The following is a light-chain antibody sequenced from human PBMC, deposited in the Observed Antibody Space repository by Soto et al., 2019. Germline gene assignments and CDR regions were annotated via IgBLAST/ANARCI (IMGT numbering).Light chain of an antibody. Sequence: DIQMTQSPSTLSASVVDRVTISCRASQSISSWLAWYQQKPGKAPKLLMSDASSLERGVPSRFSGSGSGTEFTLTISSLQPDDFATYYCQQYDTYSRTFGQGTKVDIK. V-gene: IGKV1-5*01. CDR2: DAS. J-gene: IGKJ1*01. CDR3: QQYDTYSRT. CDR1: QSISSW.